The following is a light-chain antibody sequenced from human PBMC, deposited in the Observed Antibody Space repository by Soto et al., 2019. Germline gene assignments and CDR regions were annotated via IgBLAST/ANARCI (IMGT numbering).Light chain of an antibody. Sequence: DIQMTQSPPTLSASVGDRVTITCRASQSISSWLAWYQQKPGKAPKLLIFNAATLESGVPSRFFGSGSGTEFTLTISSLQPDDFGTYYCQQYSDFSTFGQGTKV. J-gene: IGKJ1*01. CDR3: QQYSDFST. CDR1: QSISSW. CDR2: NAA. V-gene: IGKV1-5*01.